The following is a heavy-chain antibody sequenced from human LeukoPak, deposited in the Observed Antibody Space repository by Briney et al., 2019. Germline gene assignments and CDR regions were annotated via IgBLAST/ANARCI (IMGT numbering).Heavy chain of an antibody. J-gene: IGHJ4*02. Sequence: PWPSLSPARTVSGRSISSSSYYWGWIRQPPGTGLELIRSIDYSGSTYTNPSLKSRVTISVDTPKNQFYMKLSSVTAADAALYYCARQKTGWAGFDYWGQGTLVTVSS. D-gene: IGHD6-19*01. CDR2: IDYSGST. CDR1: GRSISSSSYY. CDR3: ARQKTGWAGFDY. V-gene: IGHV4-39*01.